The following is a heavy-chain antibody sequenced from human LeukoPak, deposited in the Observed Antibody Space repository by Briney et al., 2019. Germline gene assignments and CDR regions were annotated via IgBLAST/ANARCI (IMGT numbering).Heavy chain of an antibody. CDR2: IDDDGTDT. D-gene: IGHD1-1*01. V-gene: IGHV3-74*01. Sequence: GGSLRLSCAASGFTSGSYWMHWVRQAPGKGPEWVSRIDDDGTDTHYAVSVKGRFTISRDNAENTLYLQINSLRAEDTAVYYCATDEAATGRLDYWGQGTLVTDSS. CDR3: ATDEAATGRLDY. J-gene: IGHJ4*02. CDR1: GFTSGSYW.